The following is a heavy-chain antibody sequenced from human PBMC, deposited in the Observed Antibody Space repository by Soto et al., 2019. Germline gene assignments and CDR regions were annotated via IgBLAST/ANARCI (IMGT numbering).Heavy chain of an antibody. V-gene: IGHV3-49*03. J-gene: IGHJ4*02. CDR1: GFTFGDYG. CDR3: SRDLRYFDWLAPFDY. Sequence: GGSLRLSCTASGFTFGDYGMSWFRQAPGKGLEWVGFIRSKAYGGTTEYAASMKGRVTISRDDSKSIAYLEMNSLKTDDTAVYYCSRDLRYFDWLAPFDYWGQGTLVTVSS. D-gene: IGHD3-9*01. CDR2: IRSKAYGGTT.